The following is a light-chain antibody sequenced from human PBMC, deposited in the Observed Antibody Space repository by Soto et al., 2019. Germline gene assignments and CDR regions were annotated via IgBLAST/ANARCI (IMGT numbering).Light chain of an antibody. CDR3: FSYRISSYV. CDR1: SGDVGGYKY. J-gene: IGLJ1*01. CDR2: EVS. V-gene: IGLV2-14*01. Sequence: QSALTQPASVSGSPGQSITISCTGTSGDVGGYKYVSWYQHHPGKAPKLMIYEVSNRPSGVSDRFSGSKSGNTASLTISGLLAEDEADYYCFSYRISSYVFGTGTKVTVL.